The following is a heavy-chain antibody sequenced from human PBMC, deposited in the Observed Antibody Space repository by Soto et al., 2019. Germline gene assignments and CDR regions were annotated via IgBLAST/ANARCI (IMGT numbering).Heavy chain of an antibody. Sequence: GGSLRLSCAASGFTFSDYYMSWIRQPPGKGLEWVSYISSSGSTIYYADSVKGRSTTSRDNAKNALHPQMNSLRAEDTAVYYCAGEGEYGQESYSFDYWGQGTLVTVSS. CDR2: ISSSGSTI. CDR3: AGEGEYGQESYSFDY. V-gene: IGHV3-11*01. J-gene: IGHJ4*02. CDR1: GFTFSDYY. D-gene: IGHD3-10*01.